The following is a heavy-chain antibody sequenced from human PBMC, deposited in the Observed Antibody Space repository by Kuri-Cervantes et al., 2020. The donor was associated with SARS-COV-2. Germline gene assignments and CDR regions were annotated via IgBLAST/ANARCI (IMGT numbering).Heavy chain of an antibody. CDR1: GFTSSTYA. Sequence: GESLKISCAASGFTSSTYAMHWVRQAPGKGLEWVAILSYDGSSKCYADSVKGRFTISRDNSKNTLYLQMNSLRAEDTAVYYCARDRFLEWLLSREYYYGMDVWGQGTTVTVSS. J-gene: IGHJ6*02. CDR2: LSYDGSSK. CDR3: ARDRFLEWLLSREYYYGMDV. D-gene: IGHD3-3*01. V-gene: IGHV3-30-3*01.